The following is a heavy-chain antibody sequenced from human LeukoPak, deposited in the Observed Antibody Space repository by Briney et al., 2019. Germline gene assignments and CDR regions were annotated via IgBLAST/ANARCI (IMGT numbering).Heavy chain of an antibody. Sequence: GGSLRLSCAASGYTFSSSEMNWVRQAPGKGLEWVSYISSSGGTISYADSVKGRFTISRDNAKNSLYLQMNSLRAEDTAIYYCARSGQHLFDFWGQGTLVTVSS. D-gene: IGHD6-13*01. J-gene: IGHJ4*02. CDR2: ISSSGGTI. V-gene: IGHV3-48*03. CDR3: ARSGQHLFDF. CDR1: GYTFSSSE.